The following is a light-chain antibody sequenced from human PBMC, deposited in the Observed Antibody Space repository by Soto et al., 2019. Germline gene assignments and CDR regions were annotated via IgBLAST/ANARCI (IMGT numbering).Light chain of an antibody. CDR2: EVT. CDR1: TSDIGAYDY. V-gene: IGLV2-14*01. Sequence: QSVLSQPASVSGSPGQSITIPCTGTTSDIGAYDYVSWYQQHPGKVPKLIIFEVTKRPSGFSSRFSGSKSGNTASLTISGLQAEDEAEYYCSSYTNINTRACVFGTGTKVTVL. CDR3: SSYTNINTRACV. J-gene: IGLJ1*01.